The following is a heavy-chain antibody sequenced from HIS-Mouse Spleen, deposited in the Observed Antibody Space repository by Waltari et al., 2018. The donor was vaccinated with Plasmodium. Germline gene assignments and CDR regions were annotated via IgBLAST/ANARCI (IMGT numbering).Heavy chain of an antibody. CDR2: IKQDGRGK. Sequence: EVQLVESGGGLVQPGGSLRLSCAASGFTFSSYWMSWVRQAPGKGLEWVANIKQDGRGKYYVDSVKGRFTSARDNAKNSLYLQMNSLRAEDTAVYYCASSWYWYFDLWGRGTLVTVSS. V-gene: IGHV3-7*01. CDR3: ASSWYWYFDL. J-gene: IGHJ2*01. D-gene: IGHD6-13*01. CDR1: GFTFSSYW.